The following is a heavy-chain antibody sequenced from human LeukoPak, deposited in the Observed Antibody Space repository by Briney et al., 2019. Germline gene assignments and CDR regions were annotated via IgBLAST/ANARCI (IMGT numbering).Heavy chain of an antibody. V-gene: IGHV3-66*01. CDR3: AELGITMIGGV. Sequence: PGESLRLSCAASEFSVGSNYMTWVRQAPGKGLEWVSLIYSGGSTYYADSVKGRFTISRDNAKNSLYLQMNSLRAEDTAVYYCAELGITMIGGVWGKGTTVTISS. J-gene: IGHJ6*04. CDR1: EFSVGSNY. D-gene: IGHD3-10*02. CDR2: IYSGGST.